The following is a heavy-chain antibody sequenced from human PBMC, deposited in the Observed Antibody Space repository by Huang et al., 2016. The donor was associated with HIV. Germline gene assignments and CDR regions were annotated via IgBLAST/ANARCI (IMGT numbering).Heavy chain of an antibody. CDR3: ARDLTTLRSH. D-gene: IGHD4-17*01. CDR1: GYTFTEFY. V-gene: IGHV1-46*01. J-gene: IGHJ1*01. CDR2: INPNGGST. Sequence: QVQLAQSGAELRRPGASVKISCKASGYTFTEFYIHWVRQAHGQGVEWMGLINPNGGSTTYAQSLEGRVTMTRDTSTTTVYMELTSLRSADTAVYYCARDLTTLRSHWGQGTLVTVSS.